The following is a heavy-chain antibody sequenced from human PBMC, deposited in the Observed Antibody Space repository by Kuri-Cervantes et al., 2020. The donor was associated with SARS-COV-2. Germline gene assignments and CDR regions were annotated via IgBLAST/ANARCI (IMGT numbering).Heavy chain of an antibody. J-gene: IGHJ4*02. V-gene: IGHV3-72*01. D-gene: IGHD4-17*01. Sequence: GGSLRLSFAASGFTFSDYYMDWVRQAPGKGLEWVPRMRKKVNNYSTEYAMSVKGRYTISRHQSQNSLDLQMNRLKTEDTAVYSCARDLGNGDYFMGDWGQGTLVTVSS. CDR2: MRKKVNNYST. CDR3: ARDLGNGDYFMGD. CDR1: GFTFSDYY.